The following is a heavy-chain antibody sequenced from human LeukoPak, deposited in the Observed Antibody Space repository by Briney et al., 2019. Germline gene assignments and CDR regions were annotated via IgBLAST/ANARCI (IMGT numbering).Heavy chain of an antibody. CDR1: GFTFSRYW. Sequence: GGSLRLSCAASGFTFSRYWMSWVRQAPGKGLEWVANIKEDGSDKYYVDSVKGRFTISRDNAKNSLYMQMNSLKAEDTAVYYCARVSCSGGSCYSDYYYYYGMDVWGQGTTVTVSS. CDR3: ARVSCSGGSCYSDYYYYYGMDV. V-gene: IGHV3-7*04. D-gene: IGHD2-15*01. CDR2: IKEDGSDK. J-gene: IGHJ6*02.